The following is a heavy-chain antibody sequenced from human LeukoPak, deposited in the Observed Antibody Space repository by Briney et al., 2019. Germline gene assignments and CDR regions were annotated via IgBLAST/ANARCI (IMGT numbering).Heavy chain of an antibody. CDR2: IEYSGGSA. J-gene: IGHJ3*02. V-gene: IGHV3-23*01. D-gene: IGHD3-22*01. CDR3: ARDIGYDSSGYYLGAFDI. CDR1: GFTLSSYE. Sequence: GGSLRLSCIVSGFTLSSYEMSWIRQAPGKGLEWVSSIEYSGGSAYYADSVKGRFTISRDNAKNTLYLQMNSLRAEDTAVYYCARDIGYDSSGYYLGAFDIWGQGTMVTVSS.